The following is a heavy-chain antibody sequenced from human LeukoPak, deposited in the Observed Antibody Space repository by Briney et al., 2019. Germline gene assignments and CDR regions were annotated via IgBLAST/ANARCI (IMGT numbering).Heavy chain of an antibody. CDR3: ARASRYGLNWFDP. Sequence: PGGSLRLSCAASGFTFSSYWMSWVRQAPGKGLEWVANIKQDGSEKYYVDSVKGRFTISRDNSKNTLYLQMNSLRAEDTAVYYCARASRYGLNWFDPWGQGTLVTVSS. CDR1: GFTFSSYW. CDR2: IKQDGSEK. J-gene: IGHJ5*02. V-gene: IGHV3-7*01. D-gene: IGHD3-10*01.